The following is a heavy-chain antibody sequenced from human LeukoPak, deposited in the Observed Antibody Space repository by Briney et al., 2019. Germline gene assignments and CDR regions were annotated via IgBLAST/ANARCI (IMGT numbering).Heavy chain of an antibody. D-gene: IGHD6-13*01. V-gene: IGHV1-18*01. CDR3: ARLSGYSSSWLGDY. Sequence: ASLKVSCKASGYTFTTYGITWVRQAPGQGLEWMGWVSAYNGNTNYAQNLQGRVTMTTDTSTSTAYMELRSLRSDDTAVYYCARLSGYSSSWLGDYWGQGTLVTVSS. J-gene: IGHJ4*02. CDR1: GYTFTTYG. CDR2: VSAYNGNT.